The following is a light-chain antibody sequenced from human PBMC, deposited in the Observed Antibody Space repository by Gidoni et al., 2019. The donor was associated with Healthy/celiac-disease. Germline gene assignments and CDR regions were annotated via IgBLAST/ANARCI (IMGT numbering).Light chain of an antibody. V-gene: IGKV3-20*01. J-gene: IGKJ4*01. Sequence: EIVFTKSPGTLSLSLGERATLSCRASQSVSSSYLAWYQQKPGQAPRLLIYGASSRATGIPDRFSGSGSGTDFTLTISRLEPEDFAVYYCQQYGSSPPLTLGGGTKVEIK. CDR2: GAS. CDR1: QSVSSSY. CDR3: QQYGSSPPLT.